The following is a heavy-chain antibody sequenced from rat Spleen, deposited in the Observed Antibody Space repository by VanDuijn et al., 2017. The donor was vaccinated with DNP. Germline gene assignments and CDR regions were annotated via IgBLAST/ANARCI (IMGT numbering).Heavy chain of an antibody. CDR3: ARYSLIPRVWDY. Sequence: EVQLVQSGGGLVQPGRSMKLSCAASGLTFSNADMAWVRQAPTKGLEWVASISDSGGNTYYRDSVKGRFTISRDNAKSTLYLQMDSLRSEDTATYYCARYSLIPRVWDYWGQGVMVTVSS. J-gene: IGHJ2*01. CDR1: GLTFSNAD. CDR2: ISDSGGNT. D-gene: IGHD1-2*01. V-gene: IGHV5-25*01.